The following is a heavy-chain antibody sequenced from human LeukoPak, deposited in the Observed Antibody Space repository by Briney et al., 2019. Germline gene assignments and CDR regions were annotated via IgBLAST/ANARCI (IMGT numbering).Heavy chain of an antibody. CDR3: ARGASYYDSSGYSHFDY. J-gene: IGHJ4*02. Sequence: PSETLSLTCTVSGGSLSGYYWSWIRQPPGKGLEWIGYIYYSGSTNYNPSLKSRVTISVDTSKNQFSLKLSSVTAADAAVYYCARGASYYDSSGYSHFDYWGQGTLVTVSS. D-gene: IGHD3-22*01. CDR2: IYYSGST. V-gene: IGHV4-59*01. CDR1: GGSLSGYY.